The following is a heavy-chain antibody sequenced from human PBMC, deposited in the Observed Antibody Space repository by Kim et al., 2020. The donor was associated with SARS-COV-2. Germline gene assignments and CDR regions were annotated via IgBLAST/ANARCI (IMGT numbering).Heavy chain of an antibody. J-gene: IGHJ4*02. Sequence: GGSLRLSCAASGFTFSSYAMHWVRQAPGKGLEWVAVISYDGSNKYYADSVKGRFTISRDNSKNTLYLQMNSLRAEDTAVYYCARVRDRGYYDSSGYYYLDYWGQGTLVTVSS. CDR1: GFTFSSYA. CDR2: ISYDGSNK. V-gene: IGHV3-30-3*01. CDR3: ARVRDRGYYDSSGYYYLDY. D-gene: IGHD3-22*01.